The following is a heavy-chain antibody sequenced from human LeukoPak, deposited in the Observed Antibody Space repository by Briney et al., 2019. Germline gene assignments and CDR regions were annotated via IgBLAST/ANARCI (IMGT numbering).Heavy chain of an antibody. CDR3: ARHRSSWFTFDY. J-gene: IGHJ4*02. D-gene: IGHD6-13*01. CDR2: IDPSDSYT. CDR1: GYSFTSYW. V-gene: IGHV5-10-1*01. Sequence: KHGESLKISCKGSGYSFTSYWITWVRQMPGKGLEWMGRIDPSDSYTNYSPSFQGNVTISADKSISTAYLQWSSLKASDTAMYYCARHRSSWFTFDYWGQGTLVAVSS.